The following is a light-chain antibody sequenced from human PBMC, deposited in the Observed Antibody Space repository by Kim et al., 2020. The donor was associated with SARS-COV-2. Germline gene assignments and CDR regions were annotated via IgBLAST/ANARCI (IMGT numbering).Light chain of an antibody. Sequence: GTLSCRRPMIVCRGYALVSLYRRAPHTPPQLIIYRVTNRPSGVPDRFAGSASGNTASLTIAGLQTEDEGDYYCSSFTSGGTLVLFGGGTQLTVL. CDR2: RVT. CDR1: MIVCRGYAL. V-gene: IGLV2-18*02. CDR3: SSFTSGGTLVL. J-gene: IGLJ2*01.